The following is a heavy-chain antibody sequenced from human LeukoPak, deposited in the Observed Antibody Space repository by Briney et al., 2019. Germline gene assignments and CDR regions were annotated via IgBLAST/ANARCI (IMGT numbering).Heavy chain of an antibody. Sequence: PGGSMTLSCAASGFTFDDYGMSWVRQAPGKGLEWVSGINWDGGSTDYADSVKGRSTISRDNAKNSLYLQMSSLRAEDTALYYCASFGDSRYYYYMDVWGKGTPFTVSS. V-gene: IGHV3-20*04. CDR1: GFTFDDYG. J-gene: IGHJ6*03. CDR2: INWDGGST. CDR3: ASFGDSRYYYYMDV. D-gene: IGHD2-21*01.